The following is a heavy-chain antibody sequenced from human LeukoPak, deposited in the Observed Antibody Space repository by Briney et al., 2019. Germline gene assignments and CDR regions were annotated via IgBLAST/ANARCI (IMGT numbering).Heavy chain of an antibody. J-gene: IGHJ4*02. Sequence: GGSLRLSCAASGFTFNNYAMSWVRQAPGKGLEWVSSISYSGGSTFYADSVKGRFTISRDNSKNTLFLQLNSLRADDTAAYYCARASVGSTWIFDYWGQGTLVTASS. D-gene: IGHD4-23*01. CDR1: GFTFNNYA. V-gene: IGHV3-23*01. CDR3: ARASVGSTWIFDY. CDR2: ISYSGGST.